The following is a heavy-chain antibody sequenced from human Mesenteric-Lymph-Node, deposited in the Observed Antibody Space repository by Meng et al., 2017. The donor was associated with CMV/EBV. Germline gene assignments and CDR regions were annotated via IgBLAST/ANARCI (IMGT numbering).Heavy chain of an antibody. V-gene: IGHV3-30-3*01. CDR1: GFTFDSYS. CDR3: AKAWGGSSSCQLID. Sequence: GGSLRLSCAASGFTFDSYSMHWVRQAPGKGLEWVAVISYDGSNSYCADSVKGRFTISRDNSENTLYLQMNSLRAEDTAVYYCAKAWGGSSSCQLIDWGQGTLVTVSS. D-gene: IGHD2-2*01. CDR2: ISYDGSNS. J-gene: IGHJ4*02.